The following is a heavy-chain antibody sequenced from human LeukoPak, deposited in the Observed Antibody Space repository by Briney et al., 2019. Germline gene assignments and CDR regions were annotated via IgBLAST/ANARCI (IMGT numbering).Heavy chain of an antibody. CDR2: IYYSGST. J-gene: IGHJ4*02. D-gene: IGHD3-9*01. CDR1: GGSISSYY. CDR3: ARAPAGHYDILTGYYTPGNYFDY. Sequence: SETLSLTCTVSGGSISSYYWSWIRQPPGKGLEWIGYIYYSGSTNYNPSLKSRVTISVDTSKNQFSLKLSSVTAADTAVYYCARAPAGHYDILTGYYTPGNYFDYWGQGTLVTVSS. V-gene: IGHV4-59*01.